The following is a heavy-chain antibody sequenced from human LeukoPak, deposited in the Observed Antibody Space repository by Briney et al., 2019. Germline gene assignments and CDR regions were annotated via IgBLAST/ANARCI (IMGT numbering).Heavy chain of an antibody. CDR2: ISSSGSTI. CDR3: AVYRGGSYMDV. D-gene: IGHD2/OR15-2a*01. CDR1: GFTFSSYW. V-gene: IGHV3-48*04. Sequence: GGSLRLSCAASGFTFSSYWMSWVRQAPGKGLEWVSYISSSGSTIYYADSVKGRFTISRDNAKNSLYLQMNSLRAEDTAVYYCAVYRGGSYMDVWGKGTTVTVSS. J-gene: IGHJ6*03.